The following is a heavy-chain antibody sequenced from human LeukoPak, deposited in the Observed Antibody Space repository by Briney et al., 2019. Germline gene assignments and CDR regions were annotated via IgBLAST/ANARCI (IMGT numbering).Heavy chain of an antibody. J-gene: IGHJ4*02. CDR1: GFTFSSYS. D-gene: IGHD6-13*01. Sequence: GGSLRLSCAASGFTFSSYSMNWVRQAPGKGLEWVSYISSSSSTIYYADSVKGRITISRDNAKNSLYLQMNILTAEATAVYYCAIHPYPQNSSSWYPDYWGQETLVTVPS. V-gene: IGHV3-48*04. CDR3: AIHPYPQNSSSWYPDY. CDR2: ISSSSSTI.